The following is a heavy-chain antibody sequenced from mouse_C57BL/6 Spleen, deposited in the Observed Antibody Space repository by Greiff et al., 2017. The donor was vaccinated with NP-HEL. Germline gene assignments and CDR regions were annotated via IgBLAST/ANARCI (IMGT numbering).Heavy chain of an antibody. CDR2: IDPETGGT. Sequence: QVHVKQSGAELVRPGASVTLSCKASGYTFTDYEMHWVKQTPVHGLEWIGAIDPETGGTAYNQKFKGKAILTADKSSSTAYMELRSLTSEDSAVYYCTTYGNYFYYFDYWGQGTTLTVSS. CDR1: GYTFTDYE. V-gene: IGHV1-15*01. CDR3: TTYGNYFYYFDY. D-gene: IGHD2-1*01. J-gene: IGHJ2*01.